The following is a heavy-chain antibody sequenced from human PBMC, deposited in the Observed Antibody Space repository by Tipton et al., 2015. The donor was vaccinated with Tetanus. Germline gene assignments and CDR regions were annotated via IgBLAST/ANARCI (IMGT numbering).Heavy chain of an antibody. V-gene: IGHV4-61*02. CDR3: ARGLPREPFYFDY. Sequence: TLSLTCTVSGASFRSGDHYWSWIRQPAGKGLEWIGRVDRSGTTTYNPSLKGRVTMSLDTSKNQFSLKLTSVTAADTAMYYCARGLPREPFYFDYWGQGKQVTVSS. D-gene: IGHD1-26*01. CDR2: VDRSGTT. CDR1: GASFRSGDHY. J-gene: IGHJ4*02.